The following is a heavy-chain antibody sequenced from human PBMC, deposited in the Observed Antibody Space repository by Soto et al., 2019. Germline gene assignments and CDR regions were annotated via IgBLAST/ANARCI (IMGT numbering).Heavy chain of an antibody. CDR2: ISTYSGDT. Sequence: VASVKVSCKASGYTFFTYDISWVRQAPGQGLEWMGWISTYSGDTKYAQKFQGRVTMTTDTSTTTAYLELRSLRSDDTAVYYCARPQGPKTSENWFDTWGQGTLVTVPQ. J-gene: IGHJ5*02. V-gene: IGHV1-18*01. CDR3: ARPQGPKTSENWFDT. CDR1: GYTFFTYD.